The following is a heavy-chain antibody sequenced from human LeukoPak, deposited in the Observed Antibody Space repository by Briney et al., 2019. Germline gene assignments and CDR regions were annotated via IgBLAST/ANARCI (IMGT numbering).Heavy chain of an antibody. CDR3: ARDEVTIFGVVTAEAFDI. CDR2: ISSSSSYI. CDR1: GFTFSSYS. Sequence: GGSLRLSCAASGFTFSSYSMNWVSQAPGKGLEWVSSISSSSSYIYYADSVKGRFTISRDNAKNSLYLQMNSLRAEDTAVYYCARDEVTIFGVVTAEAFDIWGQGTMVTVSS. D-gene: IGHD3-3*01. J-gene: IGHJ3*02. V-gene: IGHV3-21*01.